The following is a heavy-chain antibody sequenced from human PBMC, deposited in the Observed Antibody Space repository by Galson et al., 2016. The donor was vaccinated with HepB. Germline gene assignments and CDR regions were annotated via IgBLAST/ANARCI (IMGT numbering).Heavy chain of an antibody. CDR3: ARDGGSSVFYGFDV. Sequence: SLRLSCAASGFSFSDYYMTWVRQAPGKGLEWISYISPSSGYTNYADAVRGRFTISRDNAQNSLYLQMNSLTVEDTAVYYCARDGGSSVFYGFDVWGQGTLVTVSS. CDR2: ISPSSGYT. CDR1: GFSFSDYY. J-gene: IGHJ3*01. D-gene: IGHD3-22*01. V-gene: IGHV3-11*06.